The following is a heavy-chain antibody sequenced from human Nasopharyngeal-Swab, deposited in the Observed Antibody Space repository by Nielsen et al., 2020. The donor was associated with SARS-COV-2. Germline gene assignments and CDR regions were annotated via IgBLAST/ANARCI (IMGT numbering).Heavy chain of an antibody. V-gene: IGHV3-23*01. J-gene: IGHJ4*02. CDR2: ISGSGGST. Sequence: WIRQPPGKGLEWVSAISGSGGSTYYADSAKGRFTISRDNSKSTLYLQMNSLRVEDTAVYYCATPDSNAYYLAFDFWGQGTLVTVSS. CDR3: ATPDSNAYYLAFDF. D-gene: IGHD3-22*01.